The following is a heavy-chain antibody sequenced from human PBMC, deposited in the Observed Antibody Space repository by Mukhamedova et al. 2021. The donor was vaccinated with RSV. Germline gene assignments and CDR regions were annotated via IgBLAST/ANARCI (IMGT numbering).Heavy chain of an antibody. CDR3: ARGRQWLVRGPFDY. Sequence: SSYWMSWVRQAPGKGLEWVANIKQDGSEKYYVDSVKGRFTISRDNAKNSLYLQMNSLRAEDTAVYYCARGRQWLVRGPFDYWG. CDR2: IKQDGSEK. D-gene: IGHD6-19*01. J-gene: IGHJ4*01. V-gene: IGHV3-7*03. CDR1: SSYW.